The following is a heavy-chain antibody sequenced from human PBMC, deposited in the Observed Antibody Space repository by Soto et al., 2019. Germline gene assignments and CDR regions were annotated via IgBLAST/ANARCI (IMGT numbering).Heavy chain of an antibody. V-gene: IGHV1-8*01. CDR2: MSPSSGNT. J-gene: IGHJ6*02. Sequence: QVQLVQSGAEVKKPGASVKVSCKASGYTFTTYEINWVRQVPGQGLEWMGWMSPSSGNTGYVDQFRGRVTMTSNTSRTTAYMELSSLRSEDTAVYSCARVGGQLFGDHGMDVWGQGTTVTVSS. CDR1: GYTFTTYE. D-gene: IGHD3-10*01. CDR3: ARVGGQLFGDHGMDV.